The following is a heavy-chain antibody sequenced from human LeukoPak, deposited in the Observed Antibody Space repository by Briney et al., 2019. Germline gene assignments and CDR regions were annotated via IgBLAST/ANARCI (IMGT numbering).Heavy chain of an antibody. V-gene: IGHV3-13*01. CDR3: ARATGSSGYYP. CDR1: GFTFSSYD. CDR2: ICTAGDT. D-gene: IGHD3-22*01. J-gene: IGHJ5*02. Sequence: GGSLRLSCAASGFTFSSYDMHGVPHATGKGLEWVSAICTAGDTYYPGSLKGRFTISRENAKNSLYLQMNSLRAGDTAVYYCARATGSSGYYPWGQGTLVTVSS.